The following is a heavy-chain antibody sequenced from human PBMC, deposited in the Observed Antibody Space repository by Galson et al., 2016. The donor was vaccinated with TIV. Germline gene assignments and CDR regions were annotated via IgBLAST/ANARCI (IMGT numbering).Heavy chain of an antibody. CDR1: GFVFSDYA. Sequence: SLRLSCAASGFVFSDYAIHRVRQAPGKGLEWVAVISDDGTKRYHTDSVRGRFSISRDNSDETVHLQMNSLRVEDSAMYYCASELFDFWGRGTTVTVSS. V-gene: IGHV3-30*04. CDR2: ISDDGTKR. J-gene: IGHJ6*02. CDR3: ASELFDF.